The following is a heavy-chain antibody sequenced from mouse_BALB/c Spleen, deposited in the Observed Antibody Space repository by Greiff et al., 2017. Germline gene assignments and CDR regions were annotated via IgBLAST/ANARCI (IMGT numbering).Heavy chain of an antibody. CDR3: ARGPIYYGYDDWYFDV. J-gene: IGHJ1*01. Sequence: EVQLQQSGPELVKPGASVKISCKASGYSFTGYYMHWVKQSHVKSLEWIGRINPYNGATSYNQNFKDKASLTVDKSSSTAYMELHSLTSEDSAVYYCARGPIYYGYDDWYFDVWGAGTTVTVSS. D-gene: IGHD2-2*01. CDR1: GYSFTGYY. CDR2: INPYNGAT. V-gene: IGHV1-26*01.